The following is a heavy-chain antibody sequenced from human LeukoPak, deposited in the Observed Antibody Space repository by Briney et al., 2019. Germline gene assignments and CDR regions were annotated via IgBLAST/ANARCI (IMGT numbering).Heavy chain of an antibody. Sequence: PGGCLRLSCAASGFTFSNAWMKWVRQAPGKGLEWVGRIKSKAVGGTINYAAPVKGRFTISRDDSKNTVYLQMDSLKKEDTAVYYCSTCGGDCYYNYWGQGALVTVSS. J-gene: IGHJ4*02. CDR3: STCGGDCYYNY. CDR1: GFTFSNAW. V-gene: IGHV3-15*07. D-gene: IGHD2-21*02. CDR2: IKSKAVGGTI.